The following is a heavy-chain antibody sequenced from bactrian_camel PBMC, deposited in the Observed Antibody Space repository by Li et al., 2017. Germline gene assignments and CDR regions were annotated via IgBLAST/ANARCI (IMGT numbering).Heavy chain of an antibody. J-gene: IGHJ6*01. Sequence: VQLVESGGGLVQPGGSLRLSCAASGLTFSNYDMGWVRQAPGKGLEWVAAVDSDGASIYLDSMKGRFIISRDNARNTVYLQMNSLNFEDTAVYYCVRDLVGWSDFGYWGQGTQVTVS. CDR1: GLTFSNYD. CDR2: VDSDGAS. D-gene: IGHD7*01. V-gene: IGHV3S40*01. CDR3: VRDLVGWSDFGY.